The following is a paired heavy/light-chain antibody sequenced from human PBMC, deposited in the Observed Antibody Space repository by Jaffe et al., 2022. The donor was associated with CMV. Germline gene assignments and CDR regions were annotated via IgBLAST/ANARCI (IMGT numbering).Heavy chain of an antibody. V-gene: IGHV4-39*01. Sequence: QVQLQESGPGLVEPSETLSLTCAVSGDSISGSSYNWGWIRQPPGKGLEWIGSMNYNGSPYYNPSLKSRVTISVDTSKNQFSLNLRSVTAADTAVYYCARHHLGIAAYWGQGTLVTVSS. CDR2: MNYNGSP. J-gene: IGHJ4*02. CDR1: GDSISGSSYN. D-gene: IGHD7-27*01. CDR3: ARHHLGIAAY.
Light chain of an antibody. CDR2: ANN. CDR3: AAWDDSLNGPWV. Sequence: QSVLTQPPSASGTPGQRVTISCSGSKSNIGSNTVNWYQQFPGTAPKLLIFANNQRPSGVPDRFSGSKSGTSASLAITGLQSEDEADYYCAAWDDSLNGPWVFGGGTKLTVL. J-gene: IGLJ3*02. V-gene: IGLV1-44*01. CDR1: KSNIGSNT.